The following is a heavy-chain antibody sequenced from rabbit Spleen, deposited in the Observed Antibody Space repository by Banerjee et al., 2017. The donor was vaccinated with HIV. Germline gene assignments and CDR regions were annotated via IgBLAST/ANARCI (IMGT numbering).Heavy chain of an antibody. D-gene: IGHD4-1*01. V-gene: IGHV1S40*01. Sequence: QSLEESGGDLVKPGASLTLTCTASGFTLSSYWICWVRQAPGKGLEWIACIYLSSGTTYYASWAKGRFTISKTSSTTVTLQMTSLTAADTATYFCARGGYDSSVDGFWGWLDLWGPGTLVTVS. CDR3: ARGGYDSSVDGFWGWLDL. CDR2: IYLSSGTT. J-gene: IGHJ5*01. CDR1: GFTLSSYW.